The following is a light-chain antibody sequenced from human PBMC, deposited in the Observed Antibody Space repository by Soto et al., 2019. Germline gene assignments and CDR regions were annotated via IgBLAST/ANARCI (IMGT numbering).Light chain of an antibody. CDR1: QTVNTY. J-gene: IGKJ1*01. CDR2: AAS. V-gene: IGKV1-9*01. CDR3: QQYNGWPRT. Sequence: DIQITQSPSSLSSSIVERLTITSRASQTVNTYLHWYQQKPGKAPKLLIYAASNLQSGVPSRFSGSGSGTEFTLTISSLQPDDFATYYCQQYNGWPRTFGQGTKVDIK.